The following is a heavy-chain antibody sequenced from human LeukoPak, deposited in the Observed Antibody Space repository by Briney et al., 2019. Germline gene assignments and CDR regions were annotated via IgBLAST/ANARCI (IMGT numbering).Heavy chain of an antibody. CDR1: GFTFSSYA. V-gene: IGHV3-23*01. CDR2: ISGNGGST. Sequence: GGSLRLSCAASGFTFSSYARSWVRQAPGKGLEWVSAISGNGGSTYYAESEKRRVNISRDNSQNTLYLQMNSLRAEDTAVYYCAKDHLGFPANYFDDWGQGTLVTVST. D-gene: IGHD3-10*01. J-gene: IGHJ4*02. CDR3: AKDHLGFPANYFDD.